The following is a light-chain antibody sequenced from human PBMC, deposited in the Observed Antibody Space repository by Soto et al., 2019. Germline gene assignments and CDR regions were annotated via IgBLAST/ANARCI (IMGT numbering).Light chain of an antibody. CDR1: SSDVGGYNY. J-gene: IGLJ1*01. CDR3: CSYAGSYSYV. CDR2: DVS. V-gene: IGLV2-11*01. Sequence: QSALTQPRSVSGSPGQSVTISCTGTSSDVGGYNYVSWYQQHPGKAPKLMIYDVSKRPSGVPDRCSGSKSCNTASLTISGVQEADEADYYCCSYAGSYSYVFGTGTKVTVL.